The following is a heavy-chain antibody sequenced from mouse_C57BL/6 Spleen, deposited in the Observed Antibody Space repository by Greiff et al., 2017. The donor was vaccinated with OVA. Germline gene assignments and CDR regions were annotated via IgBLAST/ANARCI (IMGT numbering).Heavy chain of an antibody. CDR2: ISSGSSSI. V-gene: IGHV5-17*01. Sequence: EVKLVESGGGLVKPGGSLKLSCAASGFTFSDYGMHWVSQAPEKGLEWVAYISSGSSSIYYADTVKGSFTLSRDNSKITLSLQMTSLRSEDSAMYYCARNDYYYCVDYWGQGTTLTVSS. CDR3: ARNDYYYCVDY. D-gene: IGHD1-1*02. J-gene: IGHJ2*01. CDR1: GFTFSDYG.